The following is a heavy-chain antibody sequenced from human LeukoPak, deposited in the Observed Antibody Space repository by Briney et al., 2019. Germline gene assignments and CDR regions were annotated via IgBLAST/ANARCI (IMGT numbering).Heavy chain of an antibody. CDR3: ARDLGINYYDSSGYPINWFDP. V-gene: IGHV4-59*01. Sequence: PSETLSLTCTVSGGSISSYYWSWIRQPPGKGLEWIGYIYYSGSTNYNPSLKSRVTISVDTPKNQFSLKLSSVTAADTAVYYCARDLGINYYDSSGYPINWFDPWGQGTLVTVSS. CDR2: IYYSGST. D-gene: IGHD3-22*01. J-gene: IGHJ5*02. CDR1: GGSISSYY.